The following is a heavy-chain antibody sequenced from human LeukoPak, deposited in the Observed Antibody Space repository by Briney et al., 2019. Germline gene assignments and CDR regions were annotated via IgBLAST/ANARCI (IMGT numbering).Heavy chain of an antibody. Sequence: PSETLSLTCTVSGGSISSHYWSWIRQPPGKGLEWIGYIYYSGSTNYNPSLTTRVPISVDTSTNQFSLKLSSVTAAETAVYYCARWAPRTSNFDYWGQGTLVTVSS. V-gene: IGHV4-59*11. CDR2: IYYSGST. J-gene: IGHJ4*02. CDR1: GGSISSHY. D-gene: IGHD3-3*02. CDR3: ARWAPRTSNFDY.